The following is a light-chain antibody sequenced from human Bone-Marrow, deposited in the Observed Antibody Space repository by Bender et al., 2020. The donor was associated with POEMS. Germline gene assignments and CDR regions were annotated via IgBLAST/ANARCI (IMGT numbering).Light chain of an antibody. V-gene: IGLV1-44*01. CDR2: GSN. Sequence: QSVLTQPPSVSGTPGQRVTISCSGSSSNVGSNAVNWYQRLPRTAPKLLIYGSNQRPSGVPDRFSGSKSGTSASLAISGLQSEDEAEYYCTSYAASSIVVFGGGTKLTVL. J-gene: IGLJ2*01. CDR3: TSYAASSIVV. CDR1: SSNVGSNA.